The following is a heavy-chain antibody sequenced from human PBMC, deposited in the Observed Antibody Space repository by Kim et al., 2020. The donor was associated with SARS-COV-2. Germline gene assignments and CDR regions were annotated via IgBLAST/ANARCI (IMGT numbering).Heavy chain of an antibody. CDR2: IYYRGST. CDR3: ARHCTGGTCAYYFDY. D-gene: IGHD2-15*01. CDR1: GDSISSSSYY. J-gene: IGHJ4*02. V-gene: IGHV4-39*01. Sequence: SETLSLTCTVSGDSISSSSYYWGWIRQPPGKGLERIGSIYYRGSTYYKPSLKSRVTISVDTSKNQFSLKLSSVTAADTAVYYCARHCTGGTCAYYFDYWGQGTLVTVSS.